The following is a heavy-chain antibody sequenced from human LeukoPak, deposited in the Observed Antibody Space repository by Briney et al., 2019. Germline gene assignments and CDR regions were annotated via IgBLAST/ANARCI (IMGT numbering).Heavy chain of an antibody. CDR2: INSGSSYI. V-gene: IGHV3-21*01. D-gene: IGHD6-19*01. J-gene: IGHJ4*02. CDR3: ARAIFSRGWYLVDY. Sequence: GGSLRLSCAASGFTFSSYSMDWVRQAPGKGLEWVSSINSGSSYIYYADSVKGRFTISRDNAKNSLFLQMNILRAEDTAVYYCARAIFSRGWYLVDYWGQGTLVTVSS. CDR1: GFTFSSYS.